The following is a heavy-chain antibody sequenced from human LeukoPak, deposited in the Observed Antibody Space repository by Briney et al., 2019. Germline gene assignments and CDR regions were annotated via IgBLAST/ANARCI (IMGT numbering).Heavy chain of an antibody. D-gene: IGHD3-22*01. V-gene: IGHV5-51*01. J-gene: IGHJ4*02. CDR2: IYPGDSDT. Sequence: GESLKISCKGSGYSFTSYWIGWVRQMPGKGLEWMGLIYPGDSDTRYSPSFQGQVTISADNSISTAYLQWSSLKASDTAMYYCARRPRTYYYDSSGYYVDYYFDYWGQGTLVTVSS. CDR3: ARRPRTYYYDSSGYYVDYYFDY. CDR1: GYSFTSYW.